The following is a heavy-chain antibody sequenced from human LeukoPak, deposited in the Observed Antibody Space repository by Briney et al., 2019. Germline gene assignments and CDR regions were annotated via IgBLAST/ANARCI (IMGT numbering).Heavy chain of an antibody. J-gene: IGHJ4*02. D-gene: IGHD3-16*01. CDR2: ISYDGSNK. CDR3: TRRLDD. V-gene: IGHV3-30-3*01. CDR1: GFTFSKYA. Sequence: PGRSLRLSCAASGFTFSKYAMHWVRQAPGKGLEWVAVISYDGSNKYYADSVKGRFTISRDNAQNSLYLQMNGLRVEDTAVYYCTRRLDDWGQGTLVTVSS.